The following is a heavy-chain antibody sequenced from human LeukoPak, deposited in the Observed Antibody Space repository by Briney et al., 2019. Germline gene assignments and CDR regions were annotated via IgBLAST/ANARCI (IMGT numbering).Heavy chain of an antibody. J-gene: IGHJ5*02. CDR2: VYYSGST. Sequence: SETLSLTCTVSGGSITSTSSYWGWIRQPPGKGLEWIGRVYYSGSTSYIPSLKSRVTISVDTSRNQFSLKLSSVTAADTAVYFCARNESVVVAGRPKYNWFDPWGQGTLVTVSS. V-gene: IGHV4-39*01. D-gene: IGHD2-15*01. CDR3: ARNESVVVAGRPKYNWFDP. CDR1: GGSITSTSSY.